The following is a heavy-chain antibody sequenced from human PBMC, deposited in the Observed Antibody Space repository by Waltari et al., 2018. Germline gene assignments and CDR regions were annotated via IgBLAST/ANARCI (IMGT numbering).Heavy chain of an antibody. CDR1: GYTFTSYD. CDR2: GNPISGKQ. V-gene: IGHV1-8*01. CDR3: ARGRGYDSSGRLFDY. J-gene: IGHJ4*02. Sequence: QVQLVQSGAEVKKPGASVKVSCKASGYTFTSYDINWVRTATGQGLEWMGWGNPISGKQGYAQNFQGSVTMTMNTSISTAYMELSSLRSEDTAVYYCARGRGYDSSGRLFDYWGQGTLVTVSS. D-gene: IGHD3-22*01.